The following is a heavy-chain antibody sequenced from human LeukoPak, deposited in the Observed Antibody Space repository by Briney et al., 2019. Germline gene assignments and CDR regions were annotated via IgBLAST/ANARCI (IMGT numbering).Heavy chain of an antibody. J-gene: IGHJ4*02. CDR2: IRGSGGGT. D-gene: IGHD6-19*01. CDR1: GLTFSSYA. V-gene: IGHV3-23*01. Sequence: GGSLRLSCAASGLTFSSYAMSWVRHPPGKGLDRALTIRGSGGGTYYADYVKGRFTISRDNSKNTLYLQMNSLRDEVTVLYYCGKAGIGVVGYFDYWGQGTLVTVSS. CDR3: GKAGIGVVGYFDY.